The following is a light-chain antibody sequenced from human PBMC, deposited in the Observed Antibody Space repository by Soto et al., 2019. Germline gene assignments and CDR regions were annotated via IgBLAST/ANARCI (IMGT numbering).Light chain of an antibody. CDR2: DAS. Sequence: QLTQSPSSLSASLGDRVTIXXRASQGIRHELGWYQQKPGKAPKLXIYDASSLQSGVPSRFSGSGSGTDFTLTISSLQPEDFATYYCQQDYNDPLTFGEGTKVDIK. CDR3: QQDYNDPLT. CDR1: QGIRHE. J-gene: IGKJ4*01. V-gene: IGKV1-6*01.